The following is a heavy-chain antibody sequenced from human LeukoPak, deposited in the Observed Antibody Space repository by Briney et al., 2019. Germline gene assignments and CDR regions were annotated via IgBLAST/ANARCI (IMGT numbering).Heavy chain of an antibody. CDR2: IYYSGST. Sequence: PSETLSLTCTVSGGSISNSSYYWGWIRQPPGKGLEWIGSIYYSGSTYYNPSLKSRVTISVDTSKNQFSLKLSSVTAADTAVYYCARRQDLRYDSSFPRSVDYWGQGTLVTVSS. D-gene: IGHD3-22*01. CDR1: GGSISNSSYY. J-gene: IGHJ4*02. V-gene: IGHV4-39*01. CDR3: ARRQDLRYDSSFPRSVDY.